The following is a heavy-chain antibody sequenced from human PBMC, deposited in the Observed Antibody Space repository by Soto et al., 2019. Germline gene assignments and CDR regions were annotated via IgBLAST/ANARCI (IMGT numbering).Heavy chain of an antibody. CDR1: GGSFSGYY. J-gene: IGHJ6*02. D-gene: IGHD6-6*01. Sequence: SETLSLTCAVYGGSFSGYYWSWIRQPPGKGLEWIGEINHSGSTNYNPSLKSRVTISVDTSKNQFSLKLSSVTAADTAVYYCARVIAARSYYYYYYGMDVWGQGTTVTVSS. CDR3: ARVIAARSYYYYYYGMDV. CDR2: INHSGST. V-gene: IGHV4-34*01.